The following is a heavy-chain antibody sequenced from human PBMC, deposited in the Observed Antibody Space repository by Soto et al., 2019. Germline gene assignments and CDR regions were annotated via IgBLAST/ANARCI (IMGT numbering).Heavy chain of an antibody. D-gene: IGHD2-2*02. CDR2: ISSSSSYI. CDR1: GFTFSSYS. Sequence: EVQLVEYGGGLVKPGGSLRLSCAASGFTFSSYSMNWVRQAPGKGLEWVSSISSSSSYIYYADAVKGRFTISRENAKNTLYLKMNSLRAEDRAVYYCARDSRQLLYPVRWFDPWGQGTLVTVSS. J-gene: IGHJ5*02. CDR3: ARDSRQLLYPVRWFDP. V-gene: IGHV3-21*01.